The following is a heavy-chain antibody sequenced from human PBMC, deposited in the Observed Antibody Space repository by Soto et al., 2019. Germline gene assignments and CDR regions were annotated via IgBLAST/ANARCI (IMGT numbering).Heavy chain of an antibody. D-gene: IGHD6-19*01. CDR1: GYTFTSYG. J-gene: IGHJ3*02. CDR3: SRVTYSSAVCHAFDI. Sequence: QVQLVQSGAAVKKPGASVKVSCKASGYTFTSYGISWVRQAPGQGLEWMGWISAYNGNTNYAQKLQGRVTMTTDTSTSPAYMELRSLRSDDTAVDYCSRVTYSSAVCHAFDIWGQGTMVTVSS. V-gene: IGHV1-18*01. CDR2: ISAYNGNT.